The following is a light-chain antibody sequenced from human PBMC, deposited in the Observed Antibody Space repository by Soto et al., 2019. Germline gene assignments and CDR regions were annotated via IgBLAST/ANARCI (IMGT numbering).Light chain of an antibody. CDR2: DAS. CDR1: QDISNY. CDR3: QQYDNFPIT. V-gene: IGKV1-33*01. J-gene: IGKJ5*01. Sequence: DIQMTQSPSSLSASVGDRATITCQASQDISNYLNWYQQKPGKAPKLLIYDASNLETGVPSRFSGSGSGTDFTFTISSLQAEDIATYYCQQYDNFPITFGQGTRLEIK.